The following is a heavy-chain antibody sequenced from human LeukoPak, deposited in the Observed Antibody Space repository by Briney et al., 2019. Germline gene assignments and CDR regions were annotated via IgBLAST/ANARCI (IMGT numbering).Heavy chain of an antibody. V-gene: IGHV3-9*01. CDR2: ISWNSGSI. D-gene: IGHD1-26*01. J-gene: IGHJ4*02. CDR3: AKDSGYEVGATTGPPDY. CDR1: GFTFDDYA. Sequence: GGSLRLSCAASGFTFDDYAMHWVRQAPGKGLEWVSGISWNSGSIGYADSVKGRFTISRDNAKNSLYLQMNSLRAEDTALYYCAKDSGYEVGATTGPPDYWGQGTLVTVSS.